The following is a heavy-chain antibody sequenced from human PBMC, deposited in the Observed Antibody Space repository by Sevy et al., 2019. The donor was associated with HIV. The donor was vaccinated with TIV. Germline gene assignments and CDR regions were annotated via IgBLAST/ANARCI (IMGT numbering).Heavy chain of an antibody. D-gene: IGHD3-10*01. CDR1: GFTFGDYA. J-gene: IGHJ3*02. CDR2: IRSKAYGGTT. CDR3: TRVQDYYGSGSYTNAFDI. Sequence: SLRLSCTASGFTFGDYAMSWFRQAPGKGLEWVGFIRSKAYGGTTEYAASVKGRFTISRDDSKSIAYLQMNSLKTEDTAVYYCTRVQDYYGSGSYTNAFDIWGQGTMVTVSS. V-gene: IGHV3-49*03.